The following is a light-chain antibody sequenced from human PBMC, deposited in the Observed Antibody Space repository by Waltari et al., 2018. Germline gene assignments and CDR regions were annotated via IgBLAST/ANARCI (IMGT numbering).Light chain of an antibody. Sequence: EIVLTQSPATLSLSPGERATLSCRASQSVRSYLAWYQQKPGQAPRLLNYDTSKRASGIPDRFSGSGSGTDFSLSISSLEPEDFAVYYCQQRHNWPLTFGGGTKVEIK. CDR2: DTS. V-gene: IGKV3-11*01. J-gene: IGKJ4*01. CDR3: QQRHNWPLT. CDR1: QSVRSY.